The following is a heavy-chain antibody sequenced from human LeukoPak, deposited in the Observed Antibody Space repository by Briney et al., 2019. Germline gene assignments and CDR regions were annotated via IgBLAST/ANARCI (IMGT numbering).Heavy chain of an antibody. J-gene: IGHJ3*01. CDR2: INPNNGFT. V-gene: IGHV1-2*02. Sequence: ASVKVSCKAAGYAFTGSYIHWVRQAPGQGLEWMGWINPNNGFTAYAQNFQGRVTMTRDTSISTAYMDLSRLTSDDTAVYFCARDRGARLERFYASDFWGQGTTVTVSS. CDR3: ARDRGARLERFYASDF. CDR1: GYAFTGSY. D-gene: IGHD1-1*01.